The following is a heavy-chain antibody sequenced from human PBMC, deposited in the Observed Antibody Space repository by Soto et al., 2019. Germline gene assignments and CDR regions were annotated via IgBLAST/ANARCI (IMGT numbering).Heavy chain of an antibody. Sequence: PSETLSLTCSVYGGSFSGYYWSWIRQSPGKGLEWIGEINHSGSTKYNPSLKSRVIISVDTSKSQFSLRLSSVTAADTAVYYCARDLGNYYYAMDVWGQGTTVTVS. CDR1: GGSFSGYY. J-gene: IGHJ6*02. CDR2: INHSGST. CDR3: ARDLGNYYYAMDV. V-gene: IGHV4-34*01.